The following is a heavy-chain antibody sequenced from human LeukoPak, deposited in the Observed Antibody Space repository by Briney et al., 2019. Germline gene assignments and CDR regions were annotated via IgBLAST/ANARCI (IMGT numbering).Heavy chain of an antibody. Sequence: PGGSLRLSCAASGFTFSNSAMSWVRQAPGKGLEWVSSINGSGNATYYADSVKGRFTISRDNSKNTLYLQMNSLRAEDTAVYYCAKDRYCYGGDCSGELDNWGQGTLVTVSS. V-gene: IGHV3-23*01. CDR3: AKDRYCYGGDCSGELDN. CDR2: INGSGNAT. J-gene: IGHJ4*02. CDR1: GFTFSNSA. D-gene: IGHD2-21*02.